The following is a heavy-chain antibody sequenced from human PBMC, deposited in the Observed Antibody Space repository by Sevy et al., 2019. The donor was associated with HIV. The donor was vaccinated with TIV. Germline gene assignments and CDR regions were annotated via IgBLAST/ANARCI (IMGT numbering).Heavy chain of an antibody. CDR2: ISSSSSSI. CDR3: ARAENYYGGRNFDS. CDR1: GFTLSSYS. Sequence: GGSLRLSCAVSGFTLSSYSMNWVHQAPGKGLECVSYISSSSSSIYYADSVKGRFTISRDNAKNSLYLQMNSLRDEDTAVYYCARAENYYGGRNFDSWGQGTLVTVSS. V-gene: IGHV3-48*02. J-gene: IGHJ4*02. D-gene: IGHD1-26*01.